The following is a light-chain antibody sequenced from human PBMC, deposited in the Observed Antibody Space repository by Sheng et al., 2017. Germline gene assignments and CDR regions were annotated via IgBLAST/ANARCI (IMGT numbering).Light chain of an antibody. CDR1: QSVSTK. Sequence: EIVMTQSPATLSVSPGERATLSCRASQSVSTKLAWYQQKPGQAPRFLIYGASTRATGVPARFSGSRSGSELTLTITSLQSEDFAVYYCLQYNNWPYSFGQGTKVQIK. J-gene: IGKJ2*03. CDR2: GAS. V-gene: IGKV3-15*01. CDR3: LQYNNWPYS.